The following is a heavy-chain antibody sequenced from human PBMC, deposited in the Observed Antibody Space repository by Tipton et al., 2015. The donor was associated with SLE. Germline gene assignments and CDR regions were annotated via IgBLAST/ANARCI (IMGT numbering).Heavy chain of an antibody. CDR3: ARAGWSGYYTDY. CDR2: IYTSGST. J-gene: IGHJ4*02. CDR1: GGSISSGSYY. D-gene: IGHD3-3*01. Sequence: TLSLTCTVSGGSISSGSYYWSWIRQPAGKGLEWIGNIYTSGSTNYNPTLKSRVTISVDTSKNQFSLKLSSVTAADTAVYYCARAGWSGYYTDYWGQGTLVTVSS. V-gene: IGHV4-61*09.